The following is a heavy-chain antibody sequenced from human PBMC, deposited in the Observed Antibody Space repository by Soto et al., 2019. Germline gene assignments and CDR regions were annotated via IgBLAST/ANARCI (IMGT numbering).Heavy chain of an antibody. D-gene: IGHD2-8*02. J-gene: IGHJ4*02. CDR3: AKETSVVFPPYFFDY. V-gene: IGHV3-23*01. CDR1: GFTFSDYA. Sequence: PGGSLRLSCAASGFTFSDYAMNWVRQTPGKGLEWVSVISGSGGSTDYADSVKGRFTISRDNFKNTLYLQMNSLRAEDTAVYYCAKETSVVFPPYFFDYWGPGTLVTVSS. CDR2: ISGSGGST.